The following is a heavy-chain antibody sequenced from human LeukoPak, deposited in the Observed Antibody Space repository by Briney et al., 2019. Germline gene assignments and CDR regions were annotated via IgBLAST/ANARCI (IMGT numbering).Heavy chain of an antibody. V-gene: IGHV4-59*01. CDR2: IYYSGST. CDR3: ARSSGWYIDY. D-gene: IGHD6-19*01. Sequence: SETLSLTCTVSGGSISSYYWSWIRQPPGKGLEWIGYIYYSGSTNYNPSLKSRVTISVDTSKNQFSLKLSSVTAADTAVYYCARSSGWYIDYWAREPWSPSPQ. J-gene: IGHJ4*02. CDR1: GGSISSYY.